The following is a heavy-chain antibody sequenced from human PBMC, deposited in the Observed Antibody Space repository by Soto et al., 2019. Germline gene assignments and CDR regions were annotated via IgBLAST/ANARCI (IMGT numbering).Heavy chain of an antibody. CDR1: GITFSSYG. V-gene: IGHV3-30*18. D-gene: IGHD2-15*01. CDR3: AKDRQYCSGGSCYYMDV. Sequence: QVQLVESGGGVVQPGRSLRLSCTASGITFSSYGMHWVRQAPGKGLEWVAVISYDGSNKYYADSVKGRFTISRDNSENTLYLQMNSLRAEDTAVYYCAKDRQYCSGGSCYYMDVWSKGTTVTVSS. CDR2: ISYDGSNK. J-gene: IGHJ6*03.